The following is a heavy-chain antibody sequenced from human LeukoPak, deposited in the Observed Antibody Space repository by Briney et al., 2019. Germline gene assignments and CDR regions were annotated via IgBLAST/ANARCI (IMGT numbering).Heavy chain of an antibody. Sequence: PSETLSLTRTVSGGYIRSYYWSWIRQPPGKGLELIGYIYYSGSNNYNPSFKSRVTISVDTSKNQFSLKLSSVTAADTAVYYCARGLSGDWGQGTLVTVSS. CDR1: GGYIRSYY. D-gene: IGHD1-26*01. CDR3: ARGLSGD. CDR2: IYYSGSN. J-gene: IGHJ4*02. V-gene: IGHV4-59*01.